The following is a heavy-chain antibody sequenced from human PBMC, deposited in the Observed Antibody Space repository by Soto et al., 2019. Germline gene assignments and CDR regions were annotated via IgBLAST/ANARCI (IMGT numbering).Heavy chain of an antibody. V-gene: IGHV4-30-4*01. CDR2: IYYSGST. Sequence: PSETLSLTCTVSGGSISSGDYYWSWIRQPPGKGLEWIGYIYYSGSTYYNPSLKSRVTISVDTSKNQFSLKLSSVTAADTAVYYCARGVDVVVPATKDNWFDPWGQGTLVTV. CDR3: ARGVDVVVPATKDNWFDP. D-gene: IGHD2-2*01. J-gene: IGHJ5*02. CDR1: GGSISSGDYY.